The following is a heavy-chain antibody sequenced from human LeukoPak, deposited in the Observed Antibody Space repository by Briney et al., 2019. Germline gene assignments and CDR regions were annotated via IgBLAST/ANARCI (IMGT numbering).Heavy chain of an antibody. V-gene: IGHV4-34*01. D-gene: IGHD3-10*01. J-gene: IGHJ4*02. CDR1: GGSLSGYY. Sequence: SETLSLTCAVYGGSLSGYYWSWIRQPPGKGLEWIGETNHSGSTNYNPSLKSRVTISVDTSKNQFSLKLSSVTAADTAVYYCARGLGYYGSGSYYDWGQGTLVTVSS. CDR2: TNHSGST. CDR3: ARGLGYYGSGSYYD.